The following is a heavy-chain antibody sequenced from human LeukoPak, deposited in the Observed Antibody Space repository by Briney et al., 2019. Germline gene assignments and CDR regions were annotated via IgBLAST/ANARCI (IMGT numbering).Heavy chain of an antibody. Sequence: KPSETLSLTCTVSGGSISSYYWSWIRQPAGKGLEWIGRIYTSGSTNYNPSLKSRVTMSVDTSKNQFSLKLSSVTAADTAVYYCARGLGYCTNGVCHNWFDPWGQGTLVTVSS. CDR2: IYTSGST. CDR1: GGSISSYY. CDR3: ARGLGYCTNGVCHNWFDP. V-gene: IGHV4-4*07. J-gene: IGHJ5*02. D-gene: IGHD2-8*01.